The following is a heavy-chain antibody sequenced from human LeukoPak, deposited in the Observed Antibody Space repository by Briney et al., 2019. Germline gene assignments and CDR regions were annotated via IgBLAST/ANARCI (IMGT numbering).Heavy chain of an antibody. CDR2: MYYSGST. J-gene: IGHJ4*02. Sequence: SETLSLTCTVSGGSISSSSPYYWGWIRQPPGKGLEWIGSMYYSGSTYYNPSLKSRVTIFVDTSKNQFSLKVRFVAAADTAVYYCVKHTHSGYDLSHWGQGTLVTVSS. V-gene: IGHV4-39*01. CDR1: GGSISSSSPYY. CDR3: VKHTHSGYDLSH. D-gene: IGHD5-12*01.